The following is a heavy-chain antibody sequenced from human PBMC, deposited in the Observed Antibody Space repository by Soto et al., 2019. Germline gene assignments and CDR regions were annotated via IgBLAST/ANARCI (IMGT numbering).Heavy chain of an antibody. J-gene: IGHJ4*02. V-gene: IGHV4-39*01. CDR1: GSSINSSGYY. Sequence: XGTLSLTCTVSGSSINSSGYYWGWIRQPPGKGLEWIGSMFYGVSTYYNPSLKSRVTVSVDTSKNQFSLNLRSVTAADTAVYYCARLPSRHLVDYWGQGTLVTVSS. D-gene: IGHD3-3*02. CDR2: MFYGVST. CDR3: ARLPSRHLVDY.